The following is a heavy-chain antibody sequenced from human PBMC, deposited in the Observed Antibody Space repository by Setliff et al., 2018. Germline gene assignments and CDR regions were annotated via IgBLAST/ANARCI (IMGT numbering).Heavy chain of an antibody. J-gene: IGHJ4*02. D-gene: IGHD2-8*01. V-gene: IGHV1-24*01. CDR2: FDPEDEET. CDR1: GYTFTSYG. Sequence: ASVKVSCKASGYTFTSYGISWVRQAPGQGLEWMGGFDPEDEETIYAQKFQGRVTMTEDTSTDTAYMELSSLRSEDTAVYYCARDLVLLGYQLDYWGQGTLVTVSS. CDR3: ARDLVLLGYQLDY.